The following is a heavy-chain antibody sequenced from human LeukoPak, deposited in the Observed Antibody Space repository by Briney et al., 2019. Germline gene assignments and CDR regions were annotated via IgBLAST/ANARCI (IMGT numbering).Heavy chain of an antibody. CDR2: IYGGVNT. D-gene: IGHD1-1*01. V-gene: IGHV3-66*01. Sequence: PGGSLRLSCAASGFTVSGNYMSWVRQAPGKGLEWVSVIYGGVNTVYADSVQGRFTISRDNSKNTLYLQMSSLRAEDTAVYYCAKSPKTGFLFDYWGKGTLVTVSS. J-gene: IGHJ4*02. CDR1: GFTVSGNY. CDR3: AKSPKTGFLFDY.